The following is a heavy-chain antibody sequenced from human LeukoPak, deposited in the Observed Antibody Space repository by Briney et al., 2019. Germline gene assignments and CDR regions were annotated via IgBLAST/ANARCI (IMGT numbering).Heavy chain of an antibody. CDR1: GYTFTSYG. CDR3: ARGRTIAAAASDNWFDP. Sequence: ASVKVSCKASGYTFTSYGISWVRQAPGQGLEWMGWISAYNGNTNYAQKLQGRVTMTTDTSTSTAYMELRSLRSDDTAVYYCARGRTIAAAASDNWFDPWGQGTLVTVSS. V-gene: IGHV1-18*01. D-gene: IGHD6-13*01. CDR2: ISAYNGNT. J-gene: IGHJ5*02.